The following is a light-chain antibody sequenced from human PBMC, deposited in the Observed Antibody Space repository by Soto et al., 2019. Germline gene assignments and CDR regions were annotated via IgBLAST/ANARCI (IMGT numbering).Light chain of an antibody. Sequence: EIVLTQSPATLSLSPGERATLSCRASQSVSSYLAWYQQKPGQAPRLLIYDASNRATGIPARFSGSRSATDFTLTISSLEPEDFAVYYCQQRSNWPPYTFGQGTKLEIK. V-gene: IGKV3-11*01. CDR2: DAS. CDR3: QQRSNWPPYT. CDR1: QSVSSY. J-gene: IGKJ2*01.